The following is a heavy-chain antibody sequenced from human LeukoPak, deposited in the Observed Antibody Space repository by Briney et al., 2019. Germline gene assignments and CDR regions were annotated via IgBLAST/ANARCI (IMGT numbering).Heavy chain of an antibody. J-gene: IGHJ6*02. V-gene: IGHV3-7*01. CDR1: GFTFSNYW. Sequence: GGSLRLSCAASGFTFSNYWMSWVRQAPGKGLEWVANIKQDGSEKYYVDSVKGRFTISRDNAKNSLYLQMNSLRAEDTAVYYCAREDWVIHPLYYYYYGMDVWGQGTTVTVSS. CDR2: IKQDGSEK. D-gene: IGHD2-21*01. CDR3: AREDWVIHPLYYYYYGMDV.